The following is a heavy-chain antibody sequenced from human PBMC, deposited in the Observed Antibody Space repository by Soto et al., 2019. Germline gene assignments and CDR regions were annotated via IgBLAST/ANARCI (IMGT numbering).Heavy chain of an antibody. CDR2: IFYTGST. CDR3: ASLGSGSYYKFDP. D-gene: IGHD3-10*01. Sequence: SETLSLTCTVSGGPFSRGGYYWSWIRQHPGKGLECIGYIFYTGSTYYNPTLKSRVTMSVDTSKRQFSLKLSSVTAADTAVYYCASLGSGSYYKFDPWGQGTLVTVSS. V-gene: IGHV4-31*03. CDR1: GGPFSRGGYY. J-gene: IGHJ5*02.